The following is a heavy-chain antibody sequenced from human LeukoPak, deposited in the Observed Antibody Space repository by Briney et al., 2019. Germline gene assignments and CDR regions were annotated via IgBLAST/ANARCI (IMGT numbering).Heavy chain of an antibody. CDR2: ISSSSSYI. D-gene: IGHD5-24*01. J-gene: IGHJ4*02. V-gene: IGHV3-21*01. Sequence: PGGSPRLSCAVSGFSFSSYYMSWVRQAPGKGLEWVSSISSSSSYIYYADSVKGRFTISRDNAENSLYLQMNSLRAEDTAVYYCARDLSRDGYNYWGQGTLVTVSS. CDR3: ARDLSRDGYNY. CDR1: GFSFSSYY.